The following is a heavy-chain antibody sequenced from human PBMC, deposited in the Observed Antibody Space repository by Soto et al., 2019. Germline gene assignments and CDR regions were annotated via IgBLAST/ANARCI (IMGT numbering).Heavy chain of an antibody. V-gene: IGHV3-23*01. D-gene: IGHD6-13*01. Sequence: GGSLRLSCAASGFTFSSYAMSWVRQAPGKGLEWVSAISGSGGSTYYADSVKGRFTISRDNSKNTLYLQMNSLRAEDTAVYYCAKGQIAAAGPYYSYGMDVWGQGTTVTVSS. CDR2: ISGSGGST. J-gene: IGHJ6*02. CDR3: AKGQIAAAGPYYSYGMDV. CDR1: GFTFSSYA.